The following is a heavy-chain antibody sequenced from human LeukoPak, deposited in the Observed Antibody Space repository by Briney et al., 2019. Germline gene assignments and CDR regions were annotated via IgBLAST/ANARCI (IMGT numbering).Heavy chain of an antibody. Sequence: GASVKVSCKASGYTFTTYGISWVRQAPGQGLEWMGWLSIYNGKTNYAQKFQGRVTMTTDTSTSTAYMELRSLRSDDTAVYYCARCRGSSCRDFDYWGQGTLVTVSS. CDR3: ARCRGSSCRDFDY. CDR2: LSIYNGKT. D-gene: IGHD2-2*01. J-gene: IGHJ4*02. CDR1: GYTFTTYG. V-gene: IGHV1-18*01.